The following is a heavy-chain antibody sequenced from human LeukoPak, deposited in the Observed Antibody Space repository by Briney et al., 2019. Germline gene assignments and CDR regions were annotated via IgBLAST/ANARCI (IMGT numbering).Heavy chain of an antibody. CDR3: AKGYYDILTGYYYLDY. CDR2: ISYDGSNK. Sequence: GGSLRLSCAASGFTFSSYGMHWVRQAPGKGLEWVAVISYDGSNKYYADSVKGRFTISRDNSKNTLYLQMNSLRAEDTAVYYCAKGYYDILTGYYYLDYWGQGTLVTVSS. CDR1: GFTFSSYG. D-gene: IGHD3-9*01. J-gene: IGHJ4*02. V-gene: IGHV3-30*18.